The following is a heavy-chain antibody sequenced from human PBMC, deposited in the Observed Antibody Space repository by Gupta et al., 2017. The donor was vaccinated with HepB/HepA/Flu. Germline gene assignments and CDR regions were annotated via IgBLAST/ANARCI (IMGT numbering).Heavy chain of an antibody. J-gene: IGHJ4*02. CDR1: GFTFSSYS. CDR2: ISSSSRTI. CDR3: ARGRAGNYLDY. Sequence: QLVESGGGLAHPGGSLRLSCAASGFTFSSYSMNWVRQAPGKGLEWVSYISSSSRTIYYVDSVRGRVTISRDNAKNSLYLQMNSRRDEDTAVYYCARGRAGNYLDYCGKGTLVTVYS. V-gene: IGHV3-48*02. D-gene: IGHD6-19*01.